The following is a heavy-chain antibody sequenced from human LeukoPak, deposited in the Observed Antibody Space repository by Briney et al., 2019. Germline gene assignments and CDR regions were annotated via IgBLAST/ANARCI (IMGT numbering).Heavy chain of an antibody. CDR3: ARDIFGSGSYNFDY. CDR2: ISSSSSTI. D-gene: IGHD3-10*01. CDR1: GFTFSSYS. J-gene: IGHJ4*02. Sequence: GGSLRLSCAASGFTFSSYSMNWVRQAPGKGLEWVSYISSSSSTIYYADSVKGRFTISRDNAKNSLYLQMNSLRAEDTAVYYCARDIFGSGSYNFDYWGQGTLVTVSS. V-gene: IGHV3-48*04.